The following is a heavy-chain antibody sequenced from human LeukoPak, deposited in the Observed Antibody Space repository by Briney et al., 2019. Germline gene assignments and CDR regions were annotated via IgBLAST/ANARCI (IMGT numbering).Heavy chain of an antibody. Sequence: QTGGSLSLSCAASGFTFSNYWMHWVRQAPGKGLVWVSRINSDGSSTRYADSVKGRFTISRDNAKNTLYLQMNSLRAEDTAVYYCARDLYSYGYADYGMDVWGQGTTVTVSS. CDR3: ARDLYSYGYADYGMDV. V-gene: IGHV3-74*01. J-gene: IGHJ6*02. D-gene: IGHD5-18*01. CDR1: GFTFSNYW. CDR2: INSDGSST.